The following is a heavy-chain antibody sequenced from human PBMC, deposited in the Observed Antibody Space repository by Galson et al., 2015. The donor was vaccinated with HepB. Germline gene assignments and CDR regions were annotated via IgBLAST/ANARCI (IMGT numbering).Heavy chain of an antibody. CDR1: GFSFSIYA. Sequence: SLRLSCAASGFSFSIYAMNWVCQAPGKGLEWVSTIDNDVVTAFYADSVKGRFTISRDNSKNTVYLQMNNLRGEDTAVYYCAKGRGMILESWFFDYWGQGAPVTVSS. CDR2: IDNDVVTA. CDR3: AKGRGMILESWFFDY. J-gene: IGHJ4*02. D-gene: IGHD3-16*01. V-gene: IGHV3-23*01.